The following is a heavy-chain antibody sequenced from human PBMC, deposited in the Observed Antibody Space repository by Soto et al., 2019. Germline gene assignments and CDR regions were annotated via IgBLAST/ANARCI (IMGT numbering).Heavy chain of an antibody. J-gene: IGHJ3*02. CDR3: ARAVEIEDAFDI. CDR1: GYTFTGYY. CDR2: INPNSGGT. D-gene: IGHD5-12*01. V-gene: IGHV1-2*04. Sequence: ASVKVSCKASGYTFTGYYMHWVRQAPGQGLEWMGWINPNSGGTNYAQKFQGWVTMTRDPSISTAYMELSRLRSDDTAVYYCARAVEIEDAFDIWGQGTMVTVSS.